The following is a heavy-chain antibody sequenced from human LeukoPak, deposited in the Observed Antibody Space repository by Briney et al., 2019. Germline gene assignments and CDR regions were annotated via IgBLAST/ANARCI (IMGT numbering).Heavy chain of an antibody. D-gene: IGHD3-9*01. CDR1: GLTFSSYA. Sequence: PGGSLRLSCAASGLTFSSYAMSWVRQAPGKGLEWVSTISGRGGSTYYADSVKGRFTISRDNSKNTLYLQMNSLRAEDTAVYYCAKLTHPPDFDYWGQGTLVTVSS. CDR2: ISGRGGST. CDR3: AKLTHPPDFDY. V-gene: IGHV3-23*01. J-gene: IGHJ4*02.